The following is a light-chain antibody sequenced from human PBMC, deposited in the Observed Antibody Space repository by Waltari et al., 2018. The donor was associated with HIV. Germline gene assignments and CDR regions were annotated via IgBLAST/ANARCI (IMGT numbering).Light chain of an antibody. Sequence: SVLTQPPSASWTPGPRVTISCSGSRSNIGSHYVFWYQQLPGTAPKLLMQRNHQRPSGVPDRFSDSTSGTSASLAISGLRSEDEADYYCATWDDSLSGVLFGGGTKLTVL. CDR2: RNH. J-gene: IGLJ2*01. V-gene: IGLV1-47*01. CDR1: RSNIGSHY. CDR3: ATWDDSLSGVL.